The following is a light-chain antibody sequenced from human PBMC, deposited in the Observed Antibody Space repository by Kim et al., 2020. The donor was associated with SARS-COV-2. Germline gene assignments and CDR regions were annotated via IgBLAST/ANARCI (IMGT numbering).Light chain of an antibody. CDR3: CSYAGSSTYVV. Sequence: QSITISCTGTSIDVGSYNLVSWYQQHPGKAPKLIIYEVNKRPSWVSNRFSGSKSGNTASLTISGLQAEDEADYYCCSYAGSSTYVVFGGGTQLTVL. J-gene: IGLJ2*01. V-gene: IGLV2-23*02. CDR1: SIDVGSYNL. CDR2: EVN.